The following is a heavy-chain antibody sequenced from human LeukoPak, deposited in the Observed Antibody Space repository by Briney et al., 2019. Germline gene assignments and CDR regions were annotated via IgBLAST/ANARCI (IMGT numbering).Heavy chain of an antibody. Sequence: GGSLRLSCAASGFTFSHYGVHWVRQAPGKGLEWVAVISYDGSNKYFADSVKGRFTISRDNSKNTVFLQMNSLRAEDTAVYYCARGGYSSSSQVQHWGQGTLVTVSS. CDR1: GFTFSHYG. J-gene: IGHJ1*01. D-gene: IGHD6-6*01. CDR3: ARGGYSSSSQVQH. V-gene: IGHV3-30*03. CDR2: ISYDGSNK.